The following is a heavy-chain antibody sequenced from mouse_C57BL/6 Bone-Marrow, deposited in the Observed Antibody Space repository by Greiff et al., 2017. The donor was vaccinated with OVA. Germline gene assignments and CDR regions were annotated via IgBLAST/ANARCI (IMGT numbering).Heavy chain of an antibody. CDR3: ARRVVTSQSYWYFDV. CDR2: IHPNSGST. D-gene: IGHD2-1*01. Sequence: QVQLQQPGAELVKPGASVKLSCKASGYTFTSYWMHWVKQRPGQGLEWIGMIHPNSGSTNYNEKFKSKATLTVDKSSSTAYMQLSSLTSEDSAVYYCARRVVTSQSYWYFDVWGTGTTVTVSS. V-gene: IGHV1-64*01. CDR1: GYTFTSYW. J-gene: IGHJ1*03.